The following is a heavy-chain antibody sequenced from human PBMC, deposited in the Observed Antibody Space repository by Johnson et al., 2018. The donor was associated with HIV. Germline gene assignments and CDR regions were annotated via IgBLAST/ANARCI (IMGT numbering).Heavy chain of an antibody. V-gene: IGHV3-66*01. CDR3: ARDGNAGYCTNGVCYNDAFDI. CDR2: IYSGSNT. D-gene: IGHD2-8*01. J-gene: IGHJ3*02. Sequence: MQLVESGGGLVQPGESLRLSCAASGFTVSNNYMHWVRQAPGKGLEWVSVIYSGSNTSYPDSVKGRFIISRDNFNNTLSLQLNSLRAEETAVYYCARDGNAGYCTNGVCYNDAFDIWGQGIMVTVSS. CDR1: GFTVSNNY.